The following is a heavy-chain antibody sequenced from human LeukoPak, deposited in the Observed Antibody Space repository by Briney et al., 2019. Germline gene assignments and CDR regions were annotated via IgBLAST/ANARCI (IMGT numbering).Heavy chain of an antibody. Sequence: ASVKVSCKASGYTFTSYYMHWVRQAPGQGLEWMGIINPSGGSTSYAQKFQGRVTMTRDTSTSTVYMELSSLRSEDTAAYYCASSMDPYAFDIWGQGTMVTVSS. CDR3: ASSMDPYAFDI. CDR2: INPSGGST. J-gene: IGHJ3*02. V-gene: IGHV1-46*01. D-gene: IGHD2-2*03. CDR1: GYTFTSYY.